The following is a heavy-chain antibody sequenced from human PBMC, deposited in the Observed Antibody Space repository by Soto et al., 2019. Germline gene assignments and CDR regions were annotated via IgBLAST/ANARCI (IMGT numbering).Heavy chain of an antibody. D-gene: IGHD3-16*01. CDR3: ARSKGYDYVWGSYITDV. CDR1: SASLDSDN. V-gene: IGHV4-4*08. CDR2: IYPSGST. Sequence: SETLSLTCAVSSASLDSDNWSWIRQPPGKGLEWIGYIYPSGSTNYNPSLKSRVTISIDTSKNQFSLKLSSVTAADTAVYYCARSKGYDYVWGSYITDVWGQGTTVTVSS. J-gene: IGHJ6*02.